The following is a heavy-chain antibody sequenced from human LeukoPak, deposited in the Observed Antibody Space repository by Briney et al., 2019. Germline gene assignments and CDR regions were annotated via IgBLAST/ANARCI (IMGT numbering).Heavy chain of an antibody. V-gene: IGHV4-59*01. J-gene: IGHJ4*02. D-gene: IGHD6-6*01. CDR2: ISYSGST. CDR3: ARDGCGSSSCLDY. CDR1: GGSINSYY. Sequence: KPSETLSLTCTVSGGSINSYYWSWIRQPPGKGLEWIGYISYSGSTNYNPSLKSRVTISVDTSKNQFSLKLSSVTAADTAVYYCARDGCGSSSCLDYWGQGTLVTVSS.